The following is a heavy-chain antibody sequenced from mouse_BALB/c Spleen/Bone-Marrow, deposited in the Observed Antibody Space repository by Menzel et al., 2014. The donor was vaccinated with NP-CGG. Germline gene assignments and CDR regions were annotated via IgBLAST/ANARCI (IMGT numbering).Heavy chain of an antibody. CDR2: IYPGDGDT. CDR1: GYAFSSYW. V-gene: IGHV1-80*01. Sequence: QVQLKESGAELVRPGSSVKISCKASGYAFSSYWVNWAKQRPGQGLEWIGQIYPGDGDTNYNGKFRGKATLTADKSSSTAYMQLSSLTFEDSAVYFCARWGGENYVNYCAMDYWGQGTSVTVSS. CDR3: ARWGGENYVNYCAMDY. J-gene: IGHJ4*01. D-gene: IGHD1-1*01.